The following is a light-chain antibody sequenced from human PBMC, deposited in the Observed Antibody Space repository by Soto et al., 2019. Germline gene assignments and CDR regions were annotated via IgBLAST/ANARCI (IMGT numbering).Light chain of an antibody. CDR3: QQSYTTPRWT. CDR1: QSISSY. V-gene: IGKV1-39*01. CDR2: AAS. Sequence: TEPPCSLSASVGDRGTITCRASQSISSYLNWYQQKPGKAPKLLIYAASNLQRGVPSRFSGSGSGTDFTLTISSLQPEDFATHFCQQSYTTPRWTFGQGTKVDIK. J-gene: IGKJ1*01.